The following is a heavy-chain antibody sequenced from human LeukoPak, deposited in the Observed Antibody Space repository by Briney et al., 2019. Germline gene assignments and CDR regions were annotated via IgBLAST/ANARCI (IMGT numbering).Heavy chain of an antibody. Sequence: GGSLRLSCAASGFTFDDYGMSWVRHAPGKGLEWVSGINWNGGSTGYADSVKGRFTISRDNAKNSLYLQMNSLRAEDTALYYCARNSLYCSSTSCAIPGDYWGQGTLVTVSS. CDR1: GFTFDDYG. CDR2: INWNGGST. CDR3: ARNSLYCSSTSCAIPGDY. D-gene: IGHD2-2*01. V-gene: IGHV3-20*04. J-gene: IGHJ4*02.